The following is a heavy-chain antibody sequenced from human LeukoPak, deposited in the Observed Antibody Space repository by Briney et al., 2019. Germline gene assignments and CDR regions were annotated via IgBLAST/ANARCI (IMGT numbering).Heavy chain of an antibody. Sequence: AGSLRLSCAASGFTFSSYYMHWVRKPPGKALVWVSRVSTDGITTNYADSVKGRFTISRDNAKNTLYLQMNSLRAEDTAVYYCARGLGCDPVGFESWGRGTLVIVSS. CDR1: GFTFSSYY. V-gene: IGHV3-74*01. J-gene: IGHJ4*02. CDR2: VSTDGITT. CDR3: ARGLGCDPVGFES. D-gene: IGHD4-23*01.